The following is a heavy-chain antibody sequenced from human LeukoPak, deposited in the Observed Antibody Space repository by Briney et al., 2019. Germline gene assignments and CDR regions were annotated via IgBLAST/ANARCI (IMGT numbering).Heavy chain of an antibody. CDR2: IKQDGSEK. Sequence: GGSLRLSCAASGFTFSSYWMSWVRQAPGKGLEWVANIKQDGSEKYYVDSVKGRFTISRDNAKNSLYLQMNSLRAEDTAVYYCARVSDIVVVPAAISEGDAFDIWGQGTMVTVSS. D-gene: IGHD2-2*01. CDR1: GFTFSSYW. CDR3: ARVSDIVVVPAAISEGDAFDI. V-gene: IGHV3-7*01. J-gene: IGHJ3*02.